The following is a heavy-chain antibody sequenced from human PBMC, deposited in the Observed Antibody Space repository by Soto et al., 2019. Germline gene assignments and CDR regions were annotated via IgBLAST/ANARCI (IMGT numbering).Heavy chain of an antibody. CDR2: INPSGGRT. J-gene: IGHJ4*02. CDR3: ASWGRYCSSTTCSNYSFDY. D-gene: IGHD2-2*01. V-gene: IGHV1-46*03. Sequence: ASVKVSCKASGYTFTTYYMHWVRQAPGQGLEWLGIINPSGGRTSYAQQFQGRVSMTRDTSTTTVYMELSSLRSEDTAVYYCASWGRYCSSTTCSNYSFDYWGQGTLVTVSS. CDR1: GYTFTTYY.